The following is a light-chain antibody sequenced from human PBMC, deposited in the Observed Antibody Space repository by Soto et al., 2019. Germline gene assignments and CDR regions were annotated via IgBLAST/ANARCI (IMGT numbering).Light chain of an antibody. CDR1: SSDIVSYDY. V-gene: IGLV2-14*01. Sequence: QSVLTQPASVSGSPGQSITISCTGTSSDIVSYDYVSWYQQHPGKGPNLFIYEVTDRPSGVSNRLSGSKSGNTAYLTISGLQPENEADYYCSTFTSISPRLFGSGTKGT. CDR3: STFTSISPRL. J-gene: IGLJ1*01. CDR2: EVT.